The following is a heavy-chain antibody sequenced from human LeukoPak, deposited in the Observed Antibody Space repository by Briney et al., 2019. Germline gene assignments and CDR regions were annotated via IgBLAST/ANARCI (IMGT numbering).Heavy chain of an antibody. Sequence: GASVKVSCKASGHTFTSYAMHWVRQAPGQRLEWMGWINAGNGNTKYSQKFQGRVTITRDTSASTAYMELSSLRSEDTAVYYCAREAWFGELFPYWFDPWGQGTLVTVSS. CDR3: AREAWFGELFPYWFDP. V-gene: IGHV1-3*01. J-gene: IGHJ5*02. CDR1: GHTFTSYA. CDR2: INAGNGNT. D-gene: IGHD3-10*01.